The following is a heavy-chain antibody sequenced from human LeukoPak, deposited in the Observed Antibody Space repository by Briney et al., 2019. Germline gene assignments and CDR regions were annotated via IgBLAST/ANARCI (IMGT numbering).Heavy chain of an antibody. CDR2: IYYSGST. D-gene: IGHD6-6*01. J-gene: IGHJ4*02. CDR3: ARHDVPDY. Sequence: SETLSLTCTVSGGSISSYYWSWIRQPPGKGLEWIGYIYYSGSTNYNPSLKSRVTISVDTSKNQFSLKLSSVTAADTAVYYCARHDVPDYWGQGTLVTTSS. V-gene: IGHV4-59*08. CDR1: GGSISSYY.